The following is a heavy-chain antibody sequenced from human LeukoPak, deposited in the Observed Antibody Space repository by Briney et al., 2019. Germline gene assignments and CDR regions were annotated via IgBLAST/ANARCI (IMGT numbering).Heavy chain of an antibody. V-gene: IGHV3-30*18. Sequence: GGSLRLSCAASGFTFSSYGMHWVRQAPGKGLEWVAVISYDGSNKYYADSVKGRFTISRDNSKNTLYLQMNSLRAEDTAVYYCAKVGRPVTLDYYYGMDVWGQGTTVTVSS. CDR3: AKVGRPVTLDYYYGMDV. J-gene: IGHJ6*02. D-gene: IGHD4-17*01. CDR1: GFTFSSYG. CDR2: ISYDGSNK.